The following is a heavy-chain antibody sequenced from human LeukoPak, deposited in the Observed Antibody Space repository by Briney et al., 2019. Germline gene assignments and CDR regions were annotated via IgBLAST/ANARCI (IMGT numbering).Heavy chain of an antibody. V-gene: IGHV1-8*01. J-gene: IGHJ5*02. Sequence: ASVKVSCKASGYTFTSYDINWVRQATGQGLEWMGWMNPNSGNTGYAQKFQGRVTMTRNTSISTAYMELSSLRSEDTAVYYCAILPGYSSGWYKGNWFDPWGQGTLVTVSS. D-gene: IGHD6-19*01. CDR1: GYTFTSYD. CDR2: MNPNSGNT. CDR3: AILPGYSSGWYKGNWFDP.